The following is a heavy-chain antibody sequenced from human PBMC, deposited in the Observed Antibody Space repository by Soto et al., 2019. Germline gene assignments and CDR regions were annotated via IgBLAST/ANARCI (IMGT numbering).Heavy chain of an antibody. Sequence: EVQLVESGGGLIQPGGSLRLSCAASGFTVSSNYMTWVRQAPGKGLEWVSFIFSGGSTDYSDSVKGRFTISRDNSKNTLYLQMNSLRAEDTAVYYCARDQGPTTYLGQGTLVTVSS. CDR3: ARDQGPTTY. J-gene: IGHJ4*02. CDR2: IFSGGST. CDR1: GFTVSSNY. V-gene: IGHV3-53*01. D-gene: IGHD5-12*01.